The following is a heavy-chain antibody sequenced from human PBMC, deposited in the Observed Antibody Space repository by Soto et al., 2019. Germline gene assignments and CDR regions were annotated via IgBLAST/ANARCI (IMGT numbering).Heavy chain of an antibody. Sequence: PSETLSLTCAVSGYSISSSNWWGWIRQPPGKGLEWIGYIYYSGITYYNPSLKSRVTMSVDTSKNQFSLKLTSVTAVDTAVYYCAKGLGRGVGAMDVWGQGTTVTVSS. V-gene: IGHV4-28*03. J-gene: IGHJ6*02. CDR3: AKGLGRGVGAMDV. CDR1: GYSISSSNW. D-gene: IGHD3-10*01. CDR2: IYYSGIT.